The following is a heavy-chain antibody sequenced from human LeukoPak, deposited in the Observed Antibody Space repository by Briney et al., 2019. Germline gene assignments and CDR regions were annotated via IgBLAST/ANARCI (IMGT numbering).Heavy chain of an antibody. CDR3: ATFSYAGNAGGSVGP. D-gene: IGHD4-23*01. Sequence: GGSLRLSCAASGFTLSSNYMTWVRQAPGKGLEWVSVIYRAGNTYYTDSVKGRFTISRDNSKNTVYLQINSLRAEDTAVYYCATFSYAGNAGGSVGPWGQGTLVTVSS. CDR2: IYRAGNT. V-gene: IGHV3-53*01. J-gene: IGHJ5*02. CDR1: GFTLSSNY.